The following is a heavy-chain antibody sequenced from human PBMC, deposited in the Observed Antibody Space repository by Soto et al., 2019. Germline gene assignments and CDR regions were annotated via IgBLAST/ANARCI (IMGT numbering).Heavy chain of an antibody. CDR3: AIYTIYRDSRGRWFDP. D-gene: IGHD4-17*01. Sequence: QVQLQESGPGLVKPSQTLSLTCTVSGASISSGDYYWSWIRQPPGKGLEWIGYIYYSGSTFYNPSLKGRVSISVDTSKSQFSLKLTSVTAADTAVYYCAIYTIYRDSRGRWFDPWGQGTLVTVSS. CDR2: IYYSGST. CDR1: GASISSGDYY. J-gene: IGHJ5*02. V-gene: IGHV4-30-4*01.